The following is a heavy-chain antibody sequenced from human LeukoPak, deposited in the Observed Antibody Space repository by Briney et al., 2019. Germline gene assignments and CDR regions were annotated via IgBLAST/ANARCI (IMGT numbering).Heavy chain of an antibody. D-gene: IGHD6-19*01. CDR2: ISGSDGST. J-gene: IGHJ4*02. Sequence: PGGSLRLSCAASGFTFSNYAMSWVRQAPGKGLEWVSGISGSDGSTFYADSVKGRFTISRDNSKNTLYLQMNSLRAEDTAVYYCAKDRGSGWGGFDYWGQGTLVTVSS. V-gene: IGHV3-23*01. CDR3: AKDRGSGWGGFDY. CDR1: GFTFSNYA.